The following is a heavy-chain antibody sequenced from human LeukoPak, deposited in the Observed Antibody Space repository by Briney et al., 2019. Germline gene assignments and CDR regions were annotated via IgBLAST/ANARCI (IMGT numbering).Heavy chain of an antibody. V-gene: IGHV4-39*01. CDR3: ASVGLATVTPSDY. J-gene: IGHJ4*02. CDR1: GGSISSSSYY. CDR2: IYYSGST. Sequence: SETLSLTCTVSGGSISSSSYYWGWVRQPPGKGREWIGSIYYSGSTYYNPSLKSRVTISVDTSNNQFSLKLSSVTAADTAVYYCASVGLATVTPSDYWGQGTLVTVSS. D-gene: IGHD4-11*01.